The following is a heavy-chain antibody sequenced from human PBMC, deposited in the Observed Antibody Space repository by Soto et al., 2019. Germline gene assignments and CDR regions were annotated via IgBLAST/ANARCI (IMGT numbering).Heavy chain of an antibody. V-gene: IGHV3-48*03. CDR2: ISSSGSSV. CDR3: VRYCSSTLCNGVATRTFDY. Sequence: LRLSCAASRFTFSTYEMHWVRQAPGKGLEWVPCISSSGSSVYYADSVKGRFTISRDNSRNSLYLQMNSLRDEDTALYYCVRYCSSTLCNGVATRTFDYWGQGALVTVSS. CDR1: RFTFSTYE. J-gene: IGHJ4*02. D-gene: IGHD5-12*01.